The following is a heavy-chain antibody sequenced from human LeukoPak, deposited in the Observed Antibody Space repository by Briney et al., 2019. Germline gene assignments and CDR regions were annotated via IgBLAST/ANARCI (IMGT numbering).Heavy chain of an antibody. CDR2: IWNDGSKK. V-gene: IGHV3-33*01. J-gene: IGHJ3*01. CDR3: ARANYGSGTDYKGDGLDF. D-gene: IGHD3-10*01. CDR1: GFSFISYG. Sequence: PGRSLRLSCATSGFSFISYGMHWVRQAPGKGLEWVAVIWNDGSKKYYTDSVKGRFTISRDDSKTTLYLQMNSLRAEDTAIYYCARANYGSGTDYKGDGLDFWGQGTMVTVSS.